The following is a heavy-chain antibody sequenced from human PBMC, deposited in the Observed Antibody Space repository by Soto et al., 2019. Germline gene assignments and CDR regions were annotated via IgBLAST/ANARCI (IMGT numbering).Heavy chain of an antibody. Sequence: QVQLVESGGGVVQPGRSLRLSCAASGFTFSNYGMDWVRQAPGKGLEWVAVISSDGSNKYYVDSVKGRFTISRDNSKNTLHLQMNSLRADDTAEYYCAKDRARRVNAFDYWGQGTPVTVSS. CDR2: ISSDGSNK. CDR1: GFTFSNYG. CDR3: AKDRARRVNAFDY. J-gene: IGHJ4*02. V-gene: IGHV3-30*18. D-gene: IGHD6-13*01.